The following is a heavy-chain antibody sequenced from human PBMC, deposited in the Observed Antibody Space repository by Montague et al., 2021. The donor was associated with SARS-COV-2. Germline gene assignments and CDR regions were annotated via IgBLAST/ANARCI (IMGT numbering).Heavy chain of an antibody. Sequence: SETLSLTCTVSGGSISSYYWSWIRQLPGKGLEWIGYIYYSGSTNYNPSLKSRVTISVDTSKNQFSLKLSSVTAADTAVYYCARAIGSMYSSGWYYYYYGMDVWGQGTTVTVSS. CDR3: ARAIGSMYSSGWYYYYYGMDV. D-gene: IGHD6-19*01. J-gene: IGHJ6*02. CDR2: IYYSGST. CDR1: GGSISSYY. V-gene: IGHV4-59*01.